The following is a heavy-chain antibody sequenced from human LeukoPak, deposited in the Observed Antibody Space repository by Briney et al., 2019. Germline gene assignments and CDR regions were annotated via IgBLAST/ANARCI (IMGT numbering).Heavy chain of an antibody. CDR2: IIPIFGIA. Sequence: SSVKVSCKASGGTFSSYAISWVRQAPGQGLEWMGRIIPIFGIANYAQKFQGRVTITADKSTSTAYMELSSLRSEDTAVYYCASIVATIDPYYYYGMDVWGQGTTVTVSS. D-gene: IGHD5-12*01. V-gene: IGHV1-69*04. CDR1: GGTFSSYA. CDR3: ASIVATIDPYYYYGMDV. J-gene: IGHJ6*02.